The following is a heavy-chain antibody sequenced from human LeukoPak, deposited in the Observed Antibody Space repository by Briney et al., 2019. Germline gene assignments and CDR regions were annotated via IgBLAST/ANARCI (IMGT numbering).Heavy chain of an antibody. D-gene: IGHD5-12*01. J-gene: IGHJ4*02. V-gene: IGHV1-2*02. CDR2: INPNSGGT. CDR3: ARGGYSGYDAEDY. CDR1: GYIFTSYN. Sequence: ASVKVSCKASGYIFTSYNIYWVRQAPGQGLEWMGWINPNSGGTNYAQKFQGRVTMTRDTSISTAYMELSRLRSDDTAVYYCARGGYSGYDAEDYWGQGTLVTVSS.